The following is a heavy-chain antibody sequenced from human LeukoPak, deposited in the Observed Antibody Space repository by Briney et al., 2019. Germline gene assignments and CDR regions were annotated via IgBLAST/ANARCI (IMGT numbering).Heavy chain of an antibody. CDR1: GYTFTSYY. J-gene: IGHJ5*02. V-gene: IGHV1-18*04. Sequence: ASVKVSCKASGYTFTSYYMHWVRQAPGQGLEWMGWISAYNGNTNYAQKLQGRVTMTTDTSTSTAYMELRSLRSDDTAVYYCARDSQVKLIDPWGQGTLVTVSS. CDR2: ISAYNGNT. D-gene: IGHD1-1*01. CDR3: ARDSQVKLIDP.